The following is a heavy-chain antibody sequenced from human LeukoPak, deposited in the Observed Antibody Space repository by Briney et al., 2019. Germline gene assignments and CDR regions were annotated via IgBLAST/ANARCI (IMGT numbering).Heavy chain of an antibody. J-gene: IGHJ4*02. CDR1: GYTFTGYY. CDR2: INPSGGST. Sequence: ASVTVSCTASGYTFTGYYMHWVRQAPGQGLEWMGIINPSGGSTSYAQKFQGRVTMTRDTSTSTVYMELSSLRSEDTAVYYCARDRWGYSYGYILDYWGQGTLVTVSS. D-gene: IGHD5-18*01. V-gene: IGHV1-46*01. CDR3: ARDRWGYSYGYILDY.